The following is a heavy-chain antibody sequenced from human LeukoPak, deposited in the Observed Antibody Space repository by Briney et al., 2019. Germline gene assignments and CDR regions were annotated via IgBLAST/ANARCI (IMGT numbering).Heavy chain of an antibody. CDR1: GFTFSSFG. V-gene: IGHV3-23*01. CDR3: AKDHLSSSYGPGDFDY. J-gene: IGHJ4*02. CDR2: ISGGGGT. Sequence: GGSLRLSCAASGFTFSSFGMNWARQAPGKGLEWVSSISGGGGTYYADSVKGRFTISRDNSKNTLYLQMNSLRAEDTAVYYCAKDHLSSSYGPGDFDYWGQGTLVTVSS. D-gene: IGHD2-2*01.